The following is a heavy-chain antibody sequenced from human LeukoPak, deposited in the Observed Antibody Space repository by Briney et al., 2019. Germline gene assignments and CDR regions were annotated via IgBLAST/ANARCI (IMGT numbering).Heavy chain of an antibody. CDR3: ARRCGTFDY. D-gene: IGHD2-21*01. J-gene: IGHJ4*02. V-gene: IGHV4-39*01. CDR2: IYYRGST. CDR1: GGSISNSNCY. Sequence: SETLSLTCIVSGGSISNSNCYWGWIRQPPGKGLEWIASIYYRGSTYYNPSLKSRVTISVDTSKHQFSLKLNSVTAADTAMYYCARRCGTFDYWGQGTLVTVSS.